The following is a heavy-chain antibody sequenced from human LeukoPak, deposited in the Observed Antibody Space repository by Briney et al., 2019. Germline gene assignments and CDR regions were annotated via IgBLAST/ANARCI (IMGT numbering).Heavy chain of an antibody. CDR1: GYTFTTYD. CDR3: ARELRGDAY. D-gene: IGHD3-10*01. CDR2: MNPKSGNT. V-gene: IGHV1-8*01. J-gene: IGHJ4*02. Sequence: GASVKVSCKASGYTFTTYDINWVRQATGQGLEWMGFMNPKSGNTGYAQKFQGRLTMTWDTSITTAYMQLDSLTPEDTAVYYCARELRGDAYWGQGTLVTVSS.